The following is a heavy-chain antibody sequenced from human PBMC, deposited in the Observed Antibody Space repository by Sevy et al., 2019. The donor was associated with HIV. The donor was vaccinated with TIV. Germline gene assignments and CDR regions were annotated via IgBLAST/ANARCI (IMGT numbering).Heavy chain of an antibody. CDR2: IRSKGYGGTT. CDR1: GFTFGDYA. Sequence: GGSLRLSCAASGFTFGDYAMSWVRQAPGKGLEWVGFIRSKGYGGTTEYAASVKGRFTFSRDDSKSVAYLQMNSLKTEDTAAYYCTRSADITDAFAIWGQGTLVTGSS. V-gene: IGHV3-49*04. J-gene: IGHJ3*02. D-gene: IGHD2-2*01. CDR3: TRSADITDAFAI.